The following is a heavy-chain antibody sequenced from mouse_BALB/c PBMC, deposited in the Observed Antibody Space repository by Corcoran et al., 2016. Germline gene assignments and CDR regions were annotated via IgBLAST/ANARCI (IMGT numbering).Heavy chain of an antibody. CDR3: ARAYYGSRGDWYFNY. V-gene: IGHV1-26*01. Sequence: VQLQQSGPELVKPGASVKISCKASGYSFTDYYMHWVKQSHVKSLEWIGRINPYNGATSYNQNFKDKASLTVDKSSSTAYMELHSLTSEDSAVYYCARAYYGSRGDWYFNYWGQGTTPTVSS. J-gene: IGHJ2*01. CDR1: GYSFTDYY. CDR2: INPYNGAT. D-gene: IGHD1-1*01.